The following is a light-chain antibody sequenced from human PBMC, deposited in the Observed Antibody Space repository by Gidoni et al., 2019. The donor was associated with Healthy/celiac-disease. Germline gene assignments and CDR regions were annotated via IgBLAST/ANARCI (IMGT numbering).Light chain of an antibody. Sequence: EIVLQQSPGTLSLSPGERATLSCRASQSVSSSYLAWYQQKPGQAPRLLIYGASSRATGIPDRFSGSGSGTDFTLTISRLEPEDFAVYYCQQYGSSPPITFGQGTRLEIK. CDR3: QQYGSSPPIT. J-gene: IGKJ5*01. CDR1: QSVSSSY. V-gene: IGKV3-20*01. CDR2: GAS.